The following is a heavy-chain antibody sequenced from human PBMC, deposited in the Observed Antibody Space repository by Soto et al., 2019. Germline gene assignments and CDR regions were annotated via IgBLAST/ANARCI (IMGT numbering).Heavy chain of an antibody. CDR3: ARPLPYDSSGYYYSAFDI. Sequence: QLQLQESGPGLVKPSETLSLTCTVSGGSISSSSYYWGWIRQPPGKGLEWIGSIYYSGSTYYNPSLKSRVTISVDTSKNQFSLKLSSVTAADTAVYYCARPLPYDSSGYYYSAFDIWGQGTMVTVSS. D-gene: IGHD3-22*01. V-gene: IGHV4-39*01. CDR1: GGSISSSSYY. CDR2: IYYSGST. J-gene: IGHJ3*02.